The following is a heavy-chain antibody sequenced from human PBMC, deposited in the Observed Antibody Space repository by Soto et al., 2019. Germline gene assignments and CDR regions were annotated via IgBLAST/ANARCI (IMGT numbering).Heavy chain of an antibody. D-gene: IGHD6-19*01. CDR3: VGQLYSSGWAAVSP. CDR1: GLTFINYA. V-gene: IGHV3-30*02. CDR2: IRYDGSHE. Sequence: GGSLRLSCAASGLTFINYAMPWVRQAPGKGLEWVAVIRYDGSHENYADSLKGRFTISRDNSKNILYLQMNSLRAEDTALYYCVGQLYSSGWAAVSPWGQGTLVTVSS. J-gene: IGHJ5*02.